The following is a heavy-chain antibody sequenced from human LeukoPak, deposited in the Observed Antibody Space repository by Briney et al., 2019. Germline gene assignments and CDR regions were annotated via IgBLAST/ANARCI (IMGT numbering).Heavy chain of an antibody. CDR3: ARAGYSYGTGYYFDY. V-gene: IGHV4-59*01. D-gene: IGHD5-18*01. Sequence: PSETLSLTCTVSGGSISSYYWSWIRLPPGRGLEWIGYIYYTGATYYNPSLKSRVTISLDTSKNQFSLKLSSVTAADAAVYYCARAGYSYGTGYYFDYWGQGALVTVSS. CDR1: GGSISSYY. CDR2: IYYTGAT. J-gene: IGHJ4*02.